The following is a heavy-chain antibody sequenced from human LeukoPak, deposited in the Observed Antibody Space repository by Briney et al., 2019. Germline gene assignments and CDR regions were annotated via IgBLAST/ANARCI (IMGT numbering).Heavy chain of an antibody. D-gene: IGHD3-10*01. J-gene: IGHJ3*02. Sequence: PSETQSLTCTVSGGSISSYYWSWIRQPPGKGLEWIGYIYYSGSTNYNPSLKSRVTISVDTSKNQFSLKLSSVTAADTAVYYCARSITMVRGVRSLAFDIWGQGTMVTVSS. CDR2: IYYSGST. V-gene: IGHV4-59*01. CDR3: ARSITMVRGVRSLAFDI. CDR1: GGSISSYY.